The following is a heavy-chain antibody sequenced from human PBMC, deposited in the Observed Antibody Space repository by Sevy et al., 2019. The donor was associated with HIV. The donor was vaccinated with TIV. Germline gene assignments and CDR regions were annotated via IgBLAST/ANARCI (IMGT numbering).Heavy chain of an antibody. CDR1: GGSISSGVYS. CDR2: IFHRGHT. CDR3: ARDGGTLTTPGAFDF. D-gene: IGHD4-17*01. Sequence: SETLSLTCAVSGGSISSGVYSWNWIRQPPGKGLEWIGYIFHRGHTYYNPSLKSRLTISLDMSKNQFSLKMNSVTAADTAVYYCARDGGTLTTPGAFDFWGQGTMVTVSS. V-gene: IGHV4-30-2*01. J-gene: IGHJ3*01.